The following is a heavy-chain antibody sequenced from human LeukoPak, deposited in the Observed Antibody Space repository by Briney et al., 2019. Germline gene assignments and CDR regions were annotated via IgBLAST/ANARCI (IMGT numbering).Heavy chain of an antibody. D-gene: IGHD3/OR15-3a*01. Sequence: PSETLSLTCAVSGGSISNGGYSWSWIRQPPGKGLEWIGYIYHSGSTYYNPSLKSRVTISVDRSKNQFSLKLSSVTAADTAVYYCAREGVGDWSNWFDPWGQGTLVTVSS. CDR1: GGSISNGGYS. V-gene: IGHV4-30-2*01. CDR2: IYHSGST. CDR3: AREGVGDWSNWFDP. J-gene: IGHJ5*02.